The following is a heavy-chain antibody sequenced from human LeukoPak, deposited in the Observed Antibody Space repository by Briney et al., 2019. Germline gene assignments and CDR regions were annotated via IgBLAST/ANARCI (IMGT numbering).Heavy chain of an antibody. CDR3: ARQITDQSSGYDSIDY. D-gene: IGHD5-12*01. Sequence: PGESLKISSKSSGYRFTTYWIGWVRQMPGKGLEWMGIIYPGDSDTRYSPSFEGQVTISADKSITTAYLQWSSLKASDTAMYYCARQITDQSSGYDSIDYWGQGTLVTVSS. J-gene: IGHJ4*02. CDR2: IYPGDSDT. V-gene: IGHV5-51*01. CDR1: GYRFTTYW.